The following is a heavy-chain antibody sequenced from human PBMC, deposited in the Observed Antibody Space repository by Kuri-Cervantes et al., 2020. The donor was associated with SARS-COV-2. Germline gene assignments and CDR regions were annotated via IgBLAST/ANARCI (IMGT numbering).Heavy chain of an antibody. D-gene: IGHD6-19*01. J-gene: IGHJ6*02. CDR1: GYTFTSYA. Sequence: ASVKVSCKASGYTFTSYAMHWVRQAPGQRLEWMGWINAGNGNTKYSQKFQGRVTITRDTSASTAYMELSSLRSEDTAVYYCARDEWSSGWKLYYYGMDVWGQGTTVTVSS. V-gene: IGHV1-3*01. CDR3: ARDEWSSGWKLYYYGMDV. CDR2: INAGNGNT.